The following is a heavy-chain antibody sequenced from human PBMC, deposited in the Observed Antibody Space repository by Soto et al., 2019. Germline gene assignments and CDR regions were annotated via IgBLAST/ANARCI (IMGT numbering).Heavy chain of an antibody. D-gene: IGHD6-13*01. CDR3: ARSSHKESWFDP. CDR1: GGSASNFY. Sequence: PSETLSLTCTVSGGSASNFYWNWIRQPAGKGLEWIGRIYSSGSASYNPSLRSRVTMSVDTSKNQFSLKVNSVTAADTAVYYCARSSHKESWFDPWGQGTLVTVSS. V-gene: IGHV4-4*07. J-gene: IGHJ5*02. CDR2: IYSSGSA.